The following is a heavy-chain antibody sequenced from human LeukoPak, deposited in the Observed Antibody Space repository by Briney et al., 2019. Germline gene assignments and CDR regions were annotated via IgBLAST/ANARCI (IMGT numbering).Heavy chain of an antibody. V-gene: IGHV3-66*01. D-gene: IGHD3-22*01. Sequence: QPGGSLRLSCAASGFTVSSNYMTWVRQAPGKGLEWVSVIYSGGSTYYADSVKGRFTLSRDNSKNTLFLQMNSLRAEDTAVYYCAREPQGDGSGYDAFDIWGQGTMVTVSS. CDR1: GFTVSSNY. J-gene: IGHJ3*02. CDR3: AREPQGDGSGYDAFDI. CDR2: IYSGGST.